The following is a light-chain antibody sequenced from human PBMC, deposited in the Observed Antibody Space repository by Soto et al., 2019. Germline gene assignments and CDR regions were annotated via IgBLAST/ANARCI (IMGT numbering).Light chain of an antibody. CDR1: QSVSSNY. Sequence: EIVLTQSPGTLSLSPGERATLSCRASQSVSSNYLAWYQQKPGQAPRPLIYGASSRATGIPDRFSGSGAGTDVTLTISRLEPEDFAVYYCQQYGSSQWTFGQGTKVEIK. V-gene: IGKV3-20*01. J-gene: IGKJ1*01. CDR3: QQYGSSQWT. CDR2: GAS.